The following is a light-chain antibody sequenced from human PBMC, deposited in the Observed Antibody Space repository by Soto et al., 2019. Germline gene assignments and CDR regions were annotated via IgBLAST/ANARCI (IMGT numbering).Light chain of an antibody. CDR1: QSISSW. J-gene: IGKJ1*01. V-gene: IGKV1-5*01. Sequence: DIQVTQSLYSLSASVGDRVTITCRASQSISSWLAWYQQKPGKAPKLLIYDASSLESGVPSRFSGSGSGTEFTLTISSLQPDDFATYYCQQYNSYSWTFGQGTKVAI. CDR3: QQYNSYSWT. CDR2: DAS.